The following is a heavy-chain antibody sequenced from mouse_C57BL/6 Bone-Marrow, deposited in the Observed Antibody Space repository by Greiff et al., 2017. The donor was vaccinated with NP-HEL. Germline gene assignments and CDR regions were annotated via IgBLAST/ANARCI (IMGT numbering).Heavy chain of an antibody. CDR1: GYTFTSYW. CDR3: ARGRGTTADCFAY. CDR2: IDPSDSYT. V-gene: IGHV1-69*01. Sequence: QVQLQQPGAELVMPGASVKLSCKASGYTFTSYWMHWVKQRPGQGLEWIGEIDPSDSYTNYNQKFKGKSTLNVDKSSSTAYMHLSSLTSEDSAVYYWARGRGTTADCFAYWGQGTTLTVST. D-gene: IGHD1-2*01. J-gene: IGHJ2*01.